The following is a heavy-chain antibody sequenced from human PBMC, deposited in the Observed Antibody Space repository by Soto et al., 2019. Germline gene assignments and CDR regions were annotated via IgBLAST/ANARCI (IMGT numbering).Heavy chain of an antibody. Sequence: QVQLQQWGAGLLKPSETLSLTCAVYGGSFSGYYWGWIRQPPGKGLEWIGEINHSGSTNYNPSLKSRVNISVDTSKNQFSLKLGSVTAADTAVYYCARVSSSGSYFSYYYYYYYMDVWGKGTTVTVSS. J-gene: IGHJ6*03. CDR3: ARVSSSGSYFSYYYYYYYMDV. V-gene: IGHV4-34*01. D-gene: IGHD3-10*01. CDR2: INHSGST. CDR1: GGSFSGYY.